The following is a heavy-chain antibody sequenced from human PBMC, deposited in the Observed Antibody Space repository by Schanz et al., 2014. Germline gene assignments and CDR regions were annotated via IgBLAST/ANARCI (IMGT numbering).Heavy chain of an antibody. CDR2: ISNDGSSK. D-gene: IGHD3-10*01. V-gene: IGHV3-30*05. J-gene: IGHJ6*02. CDR1: GFTFSSYS. Sequence: VQLVESGGGLVKPGGSLRLSCAASGFTFSSYSMNWVRQAPGKGLEWVAYISNDGSSKYYADSVKGRFTISRDNSKKTLYLQMNSLRAEDTAVYYCARSPNRGISHYYYYGMDVWGQGTTVTVSS. CDR3: ARSPNRGISHYYYYGMDV.